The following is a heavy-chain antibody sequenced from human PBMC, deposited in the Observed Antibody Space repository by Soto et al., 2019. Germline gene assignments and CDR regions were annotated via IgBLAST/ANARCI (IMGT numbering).Heavy chain of an antibody. J-gene: IGHJ4*02. CDR3: ARVWKRSYDFWSGYYYASRGDYFDY. CDR1: GYTFTSYG. V-gene: IGHV1-18*01. CDR2: ISAYNGNT. Sequence: ASVKVSCKASGYTFTSYGISWVRQAPGQGLEWMGWISAYNGNTNYAQKLQGRVTMTTDTSTSTAYMELRSLRSDDTAVYYCARVWKRSYDFWSGYYYASRGDYFDYWGQGTLVTVSS. D-gene: IGHD3-3*01.